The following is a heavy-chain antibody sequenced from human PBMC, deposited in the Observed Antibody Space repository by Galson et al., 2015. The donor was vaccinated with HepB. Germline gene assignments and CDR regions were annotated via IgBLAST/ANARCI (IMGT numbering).Heavy chain of an antibody. Sequence: SLRLSCAASGFTFSSYGMHWVRQAPGKGLEWVAVISYDGSNKYYADSVKGRFTISRDNSKNALYLQMNSLRAEDTAVYYCAKRLRYSKVLKGDYFDYWGQRTLVPVSS. CDR1: GFTFSSYG. V-gene: IGHV3-30*18. CDR2: ISYDGSNK. D-gene: IGHD6-13*01. CDR3: AKRLRYSKVLKGDYFDY. J-gene: IGHJ4*02.